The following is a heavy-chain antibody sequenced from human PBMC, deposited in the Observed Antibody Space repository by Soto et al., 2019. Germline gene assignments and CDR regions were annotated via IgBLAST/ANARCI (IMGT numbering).Heavy chain of an antibody. D-gene: IGHD6-13*01. CDR1: GFTFSSYA. J-gene: IGHJ4*02. V-gene: IGHV3-30-3*01. Sequence: QVQLVESGGGGVQPGRSLRLSCAASGFTFSSYAMHWVRQAPGKGLEWVAVISYDGSNKYYADSVKGRFTISRDNSKNTLYLQMNSLRAEDTAVYYCARDRTGSSWLGYWGQGTLVTVSS. CDR2: ISYDGSNK. CDR3: ARDRTGSSWLGY.